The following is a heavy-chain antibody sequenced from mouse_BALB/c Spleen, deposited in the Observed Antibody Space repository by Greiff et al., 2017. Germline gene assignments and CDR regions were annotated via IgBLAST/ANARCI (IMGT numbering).Heavy chain of an antibody. Sequence: VQLQQSAAELARPGASVKMSCKASGYTFTSYTMHWVKQRPGQGLEWIGYINPSSGYTEYNQKFKDKTTLTADKSSSTAYMQLSSLTSEDSAVYYCARSGGNYDYYFDYWGQGTTLTVSA. CDR2: INPSSGYT. CDR3: ARSGGNYDYYFDY. V-gene: IGHV1-4*02. D-gene: IGHD2-1*01. CDR1: GYTFTSYT. J-gene: IGHJ2*01.